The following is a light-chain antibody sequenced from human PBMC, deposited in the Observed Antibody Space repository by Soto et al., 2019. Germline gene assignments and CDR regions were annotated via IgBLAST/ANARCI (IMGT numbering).Light chain of an antibody. J-gene: IGKJ2*01. Sequence: DIQMTQFPSSLSASVGDRVTITCRASENIGSHLHWYQQKPGEAPKDLIYAASGLESGVPSRFSGSRSGTDFTLTINSLQPEDFATYCCLQSYTTPRTFGQGTKLEIK. V-gene: IGKV1-39*01. CDR1: ENIGSH. CDR3: LQSYTTPRT. CDR2: AAS.